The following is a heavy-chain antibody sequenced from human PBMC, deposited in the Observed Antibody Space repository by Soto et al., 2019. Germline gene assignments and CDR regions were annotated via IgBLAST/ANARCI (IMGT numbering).Heavy chain of an antibody. Sequence: PSETLSLTCTVSGDSISSSSYYWGWIRQPPGKGLEWIGSIYYSGSTYYNPSLKSRVTISVDTSKNQFSLKLSSVTAADTAVYYCAREYDILNWFDPWGQGTLVTVSS. J-gene: IGHJ5*02. CDR1: GDSISSSSYY. D-gene: IGHD3-9*01. CDR3: AREYDILNWFDP. V-gene: IGHV4-39*02. CDR2: IYYSGST.